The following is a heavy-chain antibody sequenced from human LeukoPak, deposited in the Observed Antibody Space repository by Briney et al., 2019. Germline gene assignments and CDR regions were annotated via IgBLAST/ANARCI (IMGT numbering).Heavy chain of an antibody. CDR2: IRSKANSYAT. J-gene: IGHJ4*02. Sequence: GGSLKLSCAASGFTFSGSGMHWVRQASGKGLEWVGRIRSKANSYATAYAASVKGRFTISRDDSKNTAYLQMNSLKTEDTAVYYCTMLGDYWGQGTLVTVSS. CDR3: TMLGDY. CDR1: GFTFSGSG. D-gene: IGHD3-16*01. V-gene: IGHV3-73*01.